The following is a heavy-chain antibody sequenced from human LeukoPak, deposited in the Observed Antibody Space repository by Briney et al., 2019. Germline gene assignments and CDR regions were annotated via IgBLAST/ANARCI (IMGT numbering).Heavy chain of an antibody. V-gene: IGHV1-18*01. CDR2: ISGYNGNT. D-gene: IGHD3-22*01. CDR1: GYTFTNYG. CDR3: ARDYSYDSSGGDLDY. J-gene: IGHJ4*02. Sequence: ASVKVSCKASGYTFTNYGISWVRQAPGQGLEWMGWISGYNGNTNYAHKLQGRVTMTTDTSTSTAYLDLRSLRSDDTAVYYCARDYSYDSSGGDLDYWGQGTLVTVSS.